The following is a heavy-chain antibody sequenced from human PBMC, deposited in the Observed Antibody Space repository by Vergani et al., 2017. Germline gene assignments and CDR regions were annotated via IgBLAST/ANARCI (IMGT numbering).Heavy chain of an antibody. CDR2: INPNSGGT. D-gene: IGHD1-26*01. CDR1: GYTFTGYY. Sequence: QVQLVQSGAEVKKPGASVKVSCKASGYTFTGYYMHWVRQAPGQGLEWMGWINPNSGGTNYAQQFQGRVTMTRDTSISPAYMELSRLRSNDTAVFYCAREPRQWELLYYFYYMYVWGKGTTVTVSS. J-gene: IGHJ6*03. CDR3: AREPRQWELLYYFYYMYV. V-gene: IGHV1-2*02.